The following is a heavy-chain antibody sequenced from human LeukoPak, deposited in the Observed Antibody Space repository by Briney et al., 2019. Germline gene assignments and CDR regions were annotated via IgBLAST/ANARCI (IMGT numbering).Heavy chain of an antibody. V-gene: IGHV4-34*01. Sequence: GSLRLSCAASGFTFSSYWMSWIRQPPWKGLEWIGEINHSGSTNYNPSLKSRVTISVDTSKNQFSLKLSSVTAADTAVYYCARGGNGHYYYYYMDVWGKGTTVTVSS. D-gene: IGHD2-8*01. CDR1: GFTFSSYW. J-gene: IGHJ6*03. CDR2: INHSGST. CDR3: ARGGNGHYYYYYMDV.